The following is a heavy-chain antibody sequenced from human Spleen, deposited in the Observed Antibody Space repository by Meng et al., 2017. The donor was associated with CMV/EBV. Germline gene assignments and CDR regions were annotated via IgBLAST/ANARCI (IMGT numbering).Heavy chain of an antibody. Sequence: SEFTFSSHAMKWVRQAPGKGIEWVSGISDSGATTYYAESVKGRFTISRDNSKNTLYLQMNNLRAEDTAVYYCARDPSYDSSEDWFDPWGQGTLVTVSS. CDR3: ARDPSYDSSEDWFDP. D-gene: IGHD3-22*01. V-gene: IGHV3-23*01. CDR1: EFTFSSHA. CDR2: ISDSGATT. J-gene: IGHJ5*02.